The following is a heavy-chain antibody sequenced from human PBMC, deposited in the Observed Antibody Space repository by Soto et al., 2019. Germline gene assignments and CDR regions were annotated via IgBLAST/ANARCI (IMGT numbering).Heavy chain of an antibody. D-gene: IGHD2-21*01. CDR3: ARLYCVTAMCDSWFDP. J-gene: IGHJ5*02. CDR1: GYRFSTFW. CDR2: IDPIDSST. V-gene: IGHV5-10-1*01. Sequence: PGESLKISCKGFGYRFSTFWMSWVRQKQGRGLEYMGRIDPIDSSTTYNPSFQGHVTISVDKSIGTAYLQWNSLEASDTAIFYFARLYCVTAMCDSWFDPWRQGTLVTVSS.